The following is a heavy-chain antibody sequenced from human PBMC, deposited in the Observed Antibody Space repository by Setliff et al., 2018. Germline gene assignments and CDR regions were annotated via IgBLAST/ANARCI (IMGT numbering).Heavy chain of an antibody. J-gene: IGHJ4*02. D-gene: IGHD6-19*01. Sequence: EASVKVSCKVSGYILTELSMHWVRQAPGKGLEWMGGFDSEDGETIYAQKFQGRVTMTEDTYTDTAYMELSSLRSEDTAVYYCAFNSGWYGYYFDYWGQGTLVTVSS. V-gene: IGHV1-24*01. CDR3: AFNSGWYGYYFDY. CDR2: FDSEDGET. CDR1: GYILTELS.